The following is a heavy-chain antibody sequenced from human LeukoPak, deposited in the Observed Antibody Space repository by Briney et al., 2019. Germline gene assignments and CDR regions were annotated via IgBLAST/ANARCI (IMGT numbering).Heavy chain of an antibody. Sequence: PGGSLRLSCAASGFTFSSYGMHWVRQAPGKGLEWVAVISYDGSKKYYADSVKGRFTISRDNSKNTLYLQMNSLRGEDTAMYYCAKTPERRDVYRISPPFDYWGQGTLVTVSS. V-gene: IGHV3-30*18. D-gene: IGHD5-24*01. CDR2: ISYDGSKK. CDR1: GFTFSSYG. CDR3: AKTPERRDVYRISPPFDY. J-gene: IGHJ4*02.